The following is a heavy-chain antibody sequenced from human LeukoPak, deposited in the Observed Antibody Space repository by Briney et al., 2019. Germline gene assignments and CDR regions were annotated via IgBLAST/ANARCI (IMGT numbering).Heavy chain of an antibody. CDR3: VTDANRILGARGTGY. D-gene: IGHD1-26*01. Sequence: GGSLRLSCAASGFDFSGAYMNWVRQAPGKGLEWVGLIKNKHEHQATDYAAPVRERFIITRDDSSSTLFLQMNSLKTEGTAVYYCVTDANRILGARGTGYWGQGILVTVSS. CDR2: IKNKHEHQAT. CDR1: GFDFSGAY. J-gene: IGHJ4*02. V-gene: IGHV3-15*07.